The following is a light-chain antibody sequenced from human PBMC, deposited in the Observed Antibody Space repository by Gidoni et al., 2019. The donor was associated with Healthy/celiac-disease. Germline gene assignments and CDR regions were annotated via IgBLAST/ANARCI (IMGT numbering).Light chain of an antibody. V-gene: IGKV1-5*01. CDR2: EAS. CDR3: QQYDSFSVP. J-gene: IGKJ1*01. CDR1: QSISSW. Sequence: DIQMTQSPSTLSASVGDRVTITCRASQSISSWLAWYQQKPGKAPQLLIYEASSLESGVPSRFSGRGSGTEFTLTISSLLPDDFTTYYCQQYDSFSVPFGQGTKVEIK.